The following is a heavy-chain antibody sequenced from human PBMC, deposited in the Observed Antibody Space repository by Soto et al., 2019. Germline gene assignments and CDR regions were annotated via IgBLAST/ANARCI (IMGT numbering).Heavy chain of an antibody. CDR1: AGSSRGYY. Sequence: AETLWLTCAVYAGSSRGYYSGWIRQPPGKGLEWIGEINHSGSTNYNPSLKSRVTISVDTSKNQFSLKLSSVTAADTAVYYCAREGTAAIDYWGQGTLVTVSS. D-gene: IGHD2-2*02. CDR3: AREGTAAIDY. J-gene: IGHJ4*02. CDR2: INHSGST. V-gene: IGHV4-34*01.